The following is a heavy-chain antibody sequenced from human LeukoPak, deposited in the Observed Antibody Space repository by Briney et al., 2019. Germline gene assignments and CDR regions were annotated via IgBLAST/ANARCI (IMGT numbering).Heavy chain of an antibody. Sequence: GGSLRLSCAASGFTFSSYGMHWVRQAPGKGLEWVAVISYDGSNKYYADPVKGRFTISRDNSKNTLYLQMNSLRAEDTAVYYCAKDNYYGSGSYYSWFDPWGQGTLVTVSS. CDR1: GFTFSSYG. CDR2: ISYDGSNK. J-gene: IGHJ5*02. CDR3: AKDNYYGSGSYYSWFDP. V-gene: IGHV3-30*18. D-gene: IGHD3-10*01.